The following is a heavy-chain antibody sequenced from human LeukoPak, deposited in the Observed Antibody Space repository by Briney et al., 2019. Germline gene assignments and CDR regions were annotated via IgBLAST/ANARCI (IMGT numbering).Heavy chain of an antibody. CDR2: INAGNGNT. D-gene: IGHD6-13*01. CDR1: GYTFTSYA. Sequence: ASVKVSCKASGYTFTSYAMHWVRQAPGQRLEWMGWINAGNGNTKYSQKFQGRVTITRDTSASTAYVELSSLRSEDTAVYYCAKALGIAAAGWFDPWGQGTLVTVSS. J-gene: IGHJ5*02. V-gene: IGHV1-3*01. CDR3: AKALGIAAAGWFDP.